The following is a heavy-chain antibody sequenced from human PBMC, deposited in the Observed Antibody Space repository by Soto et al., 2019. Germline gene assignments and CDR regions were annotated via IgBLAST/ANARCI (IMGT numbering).Heavy chain of an antibody. V-gene: IGHV3-23*01. CDR1: GFTFSSYA. J-gene: IGHJ6*03. D-gene: IGHD3-3*01. CDR3: AKSTASIFGVVTKKANYYYMDV. CDR2: ISGSGGST. Sequence: GGSLRLSCAASGFTFSSYAMSWVRQAPGKGLEWVSAISGSGGSTYYADSVKGRFTISRDNSKNTLYLQMNSLRAEDTAVYYCAKSTASIFGVVTKKANYYYMDVWGKGTTVTVSS.